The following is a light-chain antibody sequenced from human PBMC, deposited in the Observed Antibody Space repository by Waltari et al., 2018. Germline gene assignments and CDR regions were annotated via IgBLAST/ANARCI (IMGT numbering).Light chain of an antibody. CDR1: ESISGR. J-gene: IGKJ1*01. V-gene: IGKV1-5*03. CDR2: KAS. CDR3: QQYNSFPWT. Sequence: DIQMTQSPSTLSASVGDRVTIICRASESISGRLAWYQQKPGIAPKILIYKASTLENGGPSKFSGSGSGTEFTLTVSSLQPDDFATYFCQQYNSFPWTFGQGTKVEV.